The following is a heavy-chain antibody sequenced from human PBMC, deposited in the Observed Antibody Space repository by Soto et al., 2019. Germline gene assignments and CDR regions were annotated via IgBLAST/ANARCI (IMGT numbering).Heavy chain of an antibody. D-gene: IGHD4-17*01. CDR2: ISTYNGNT. V-gene: IGHV1-18*01. Sequence: QVQLVQSGAEVKQPGASVKVSCKASGYTFTNYGFTWVRQAPGQGLEWLGWISTYNGNTKYAQKVQGRLTMTTDTFTSTANRELTSLRSDDTALSYCASTTVTASFYCMDVWGKGSTVTVSS. J-gene: IGHJ6*03. CDR3: ASTTVTASFYCMDV. CDR1: GYTFTNYG.